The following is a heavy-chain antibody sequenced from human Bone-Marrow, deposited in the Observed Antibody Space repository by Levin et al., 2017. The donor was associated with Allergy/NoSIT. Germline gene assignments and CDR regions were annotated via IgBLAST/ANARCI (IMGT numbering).Heavy chain of an antibody. D-gene: IGHD3-3*02. CDR1: GFTFAGAW. Sequence: PGESLKISCAASGFTFAGAWLHWVRQAPGKGLEWVGRIKNGGATDYAAPVQGRFTMSRDDSGSTLYLEMNNLQTEDTAVYYCAADLPSINTKYIIDYWGQGTLVTVSS. J-gene: IGHJ4*02. CDR2: IKNGGAT. CDR3: AADLPSINTKYIIDY. V-gene: IGHV3-15*07.